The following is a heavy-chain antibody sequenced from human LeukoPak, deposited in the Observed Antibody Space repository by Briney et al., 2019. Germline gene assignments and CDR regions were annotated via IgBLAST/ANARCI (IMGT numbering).Heavy chain of an antibody. V-gene: IGHV1-69*04. CDR2: IIPILGIA. CDR3: ARAAYGSGRVYYYGMDV. D-gene: IGHD3-10*01. Sequence: SVKVSCKASGGTFNSYAISWVRQAPGQGLEWMGRIIPILGIANYAQKFQGRVTITADKSTSTAYMELSSLRSEDTAVYYCARAAYGSGRVYYYGMDVWGQGTTVTVSS. CDR1: GGTFNSYA. J-gene: IGHJ6*02.